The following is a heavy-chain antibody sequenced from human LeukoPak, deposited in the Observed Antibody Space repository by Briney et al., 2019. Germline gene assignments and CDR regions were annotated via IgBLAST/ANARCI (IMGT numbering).Heavy chain of an antibody. CDR1: GFTFSSYA. V-gene: IGHV3-23*01. CDR3: AKNLEGDGYDFWSGYYSRGAFDI. J-gene: IGHJ3*02. D-gene: IGHD3-3*01. CDR2: ISGSGGST. Sequence: GASLRLSCAASGFTFSSYAMSWVRQAPGKGLEWVSAISGSGGSTYYADSVKGRFTISRDNSKNTLYLQMNSLRAEDTAVYYCAKNLEGDGYDFWSGYYSRGAFDIWGQGTMVTVSS.